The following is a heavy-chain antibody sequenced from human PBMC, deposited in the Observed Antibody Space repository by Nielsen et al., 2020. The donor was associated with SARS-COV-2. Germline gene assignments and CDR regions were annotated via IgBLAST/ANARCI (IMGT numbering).Heavy chain of an antibody. V-gene: IGHV1-46*01. CDR2: INPSGGST. CDR3: AREGTYYYGSGSYYATESYYYGMDV. J-gene: IGHJ6*02. D-gene: IGHD3-10*01. Sequence: ASVKVSCKASGYTFTSYYMHWVRQAPGQGLEWMGIINPSGGSTSYAQKFQGRVTMTRDTSTSTVYMELSSLRSEDTAVYYCAREGTYYYGSGSYYATESYYYGMDVWGQGTTVTASS. CDR1: GYTFTSYY.